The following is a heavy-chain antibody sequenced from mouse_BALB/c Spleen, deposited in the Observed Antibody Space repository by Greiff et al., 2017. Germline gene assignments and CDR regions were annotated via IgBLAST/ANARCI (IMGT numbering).Heavy chain of an antibody. CDR2: IDPSDSYT. Sequence: QVQLKQPGAELVKPGASVKLSCKASGYTFTSYWMHWVKQRPGQGLEWIGEIDPSDSYTNYNQKFKGKATLTVDKSSSTAYMQLSSLTSEDSAVYYCARYYSSSYPYYYAMDYWGQGTSVTVSS. CDR3: ARYYSSSYPYYYAMDY. CDR1: GYTFTSYW. V-gene: IGHV1-69*02. J-gene: IGHJ4*01. D-gene: IGHD1-1*01.